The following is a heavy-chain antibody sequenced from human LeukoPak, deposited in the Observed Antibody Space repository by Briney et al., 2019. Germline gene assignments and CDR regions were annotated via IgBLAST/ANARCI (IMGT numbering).Heavy chain of an antibody. J-gene: IGHJ4*02. CDR3: ARSKGDSAWLDC. D-gene: IGHD6-19*01. CDR1: GDSVSSNSGA. CDR2: TYFRSKWYN. Sequence: PSQTLSLTCAVSGDSVSSNSGAWNWIRQPPSRGLEWLGRTYFRSKWYNDYAVSVKSRITINPDTSKNQFSLQLNSVTPEDTAVYYCARSKGDSAWLDCWGQGTLVTVSS. V-gene: IGHV6-1*01.